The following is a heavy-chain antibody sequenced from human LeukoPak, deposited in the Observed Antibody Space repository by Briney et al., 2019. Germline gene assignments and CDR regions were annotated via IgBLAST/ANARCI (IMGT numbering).Heavy chain of an antibody. D-gene: IGHD3-22*01. Sequence: PGGSLRLSCAASGFTFSSYEMNWVRQAPGKGLEWVSYISSSGSTIYYADSVKGRFTISRDNAKNSLYLQMNSLRAEDTAVYYCARDEKYYYDSSGYYYGDYWGREPWSPSPQ. V-gene: IGHV3-48*03. J-gene: IGHJ4*02. CDR3: ARDEKYYYDSSGYYYGDY. CDR2: ISSSGSTI. CDR1: GFTFSSYE.